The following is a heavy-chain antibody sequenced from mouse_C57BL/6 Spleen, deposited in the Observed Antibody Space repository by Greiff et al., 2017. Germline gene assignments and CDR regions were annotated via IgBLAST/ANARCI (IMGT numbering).Heavy chain of an antibody. CDR1: GYAFTNYL. CDR2: INPGSGGT. D-gene: IGHD1-1*01. V-gene: IGHV1-54*01. Sequence: QVQLQQSGAELVRPGTSVKVSCKASGYAFTNYLIEWVKQRPGQGLEWIGVINPGSGGTNYNEKFKGKATLTADKSSSTAYMQLGSLTSEDSAVYFCARSSYGYYAMDYWGQGTSVTVSS. CDR3: ARSSYGYYAMDY. J-gene: IGHJ4*01.